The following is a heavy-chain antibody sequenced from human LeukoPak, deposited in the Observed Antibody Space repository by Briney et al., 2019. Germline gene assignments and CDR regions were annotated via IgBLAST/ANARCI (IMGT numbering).Heavy chain of an antibody. D-gene: IGHD2-21*02. J-gene: IGHJ5*02. CDR3: ARGRPRLTQDNWFDP. Sequence: GGSLRLSCAGSGFTFSSYEMSWARQAPGKGLEWVYYISSSCSTIYYVDSVKGRFTLSRNNAKNSLYLEMNSRRAEDTAVYYCARGRPRLTQDNWFDPWGQGTLVTVTS. CDR1: GFTFSSYE. V-gene: IGHV3-48*03. CDR2: ISSSCSTI.